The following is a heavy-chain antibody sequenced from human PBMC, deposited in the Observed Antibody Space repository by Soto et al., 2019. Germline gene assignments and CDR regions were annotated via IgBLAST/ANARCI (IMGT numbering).Heavy chain of an antibody. CDR3: ATRRRGSPDYY. D-gene: IGHD3-10*01. J-gene: IGHJ4*02. CDR2: IAQDGSQT. V-gene: IGHV3-7*01. CDR1: GFAFTTYW. Sequence: EAQLVESGGGLVQPGGSLRLSCAASGFAFTTYWMGWVRQAPGRGLECLANIAQDGSQTYYVDSVKGRFTISRDNAKNSLYLQMNSLRAEDTAVYYCATRRRGSPDYYWGLGTLVTVFS.